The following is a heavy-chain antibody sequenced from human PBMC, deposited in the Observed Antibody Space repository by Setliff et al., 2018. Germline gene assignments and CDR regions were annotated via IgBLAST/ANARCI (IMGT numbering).Heavy chain of an antibody. V-gene: IGHV4-34*01. J-gene: IGHJ4*02. CDR1: GFTFSDHH. D-gene: IGHD6-6*01. CDR3: ARGRNIEARLLDS. CDR2: INHSGST. Sequence: GSLRLSCAASGFTFSDHHIDWVRQPPGKGLEWIGEINHSGSTNYNPSLKSRVTISIDTSKNQFSLNLRSVTAADTAVYYCARGRNIEARLLDSWGQGNLVTVSS.